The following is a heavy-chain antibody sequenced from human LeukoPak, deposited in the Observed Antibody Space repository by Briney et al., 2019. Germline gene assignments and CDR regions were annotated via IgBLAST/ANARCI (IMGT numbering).Heavy chain of an antibody. CDR2: IIPIFGTA. J-gene: IGHJ5*02. CDR3: ARDEPPHYDFWSGYHGNWFDP. CDR1: GGTSSSYA. D-gene: IGHD3-3*01. V-gene: IGHV1-69*13. Sequence: ASVKVSCKASGGTSSSYAISWVRQAPGQGLEWMGGIIPIFGTANYAQKFQGRVTITADESTSTAYMELSSLRSEDTAVYYCARDEPPHYDFWSGYHGNWFDPWGQGTLVTVSS.